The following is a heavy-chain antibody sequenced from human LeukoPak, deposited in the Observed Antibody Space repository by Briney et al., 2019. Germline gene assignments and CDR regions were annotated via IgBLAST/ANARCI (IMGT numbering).Heavy chain of an antibody. J-gene: IGHJ5*02. CDR3: ARKTYSAFDP. D-gene: IGHD1-26*01. CDR2: INHSGST. CDR1: GGSFSGYY. Sequence: SETLSLTCAVYGGSFSGYYWSWIRQPPGKGLEWIGEINHSGSTNYNLSLKSRVTISVDTSKNQFSLKLSSVTAADTAVYYCARKTYSAFDPWGQGTLVTVSP. V-gene: IGHV4-34*01.